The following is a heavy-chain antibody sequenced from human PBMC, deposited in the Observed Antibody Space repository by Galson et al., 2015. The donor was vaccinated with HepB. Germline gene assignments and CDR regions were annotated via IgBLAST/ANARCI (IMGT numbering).Heavy chain of an antibody. D-gene: IGHD6-13*01. CDR2: ISSSSSYI. CDR1: GFTFSSYS. J-gene: IGHJ3*02. V-gene: IGHV3-21*01. Sequence: SLRLSCAASGFTFSSYSMNWVRQAPGKGLEWVSSISSSSSYIYYADSVKGRFTISRDNAKNSLYLQMNSLRDEDTAVYYCARLLILAAATKGVSDAFDIWGQGTMVTVSS. CDR3: ARLLILAAATKGVSDAFDI.